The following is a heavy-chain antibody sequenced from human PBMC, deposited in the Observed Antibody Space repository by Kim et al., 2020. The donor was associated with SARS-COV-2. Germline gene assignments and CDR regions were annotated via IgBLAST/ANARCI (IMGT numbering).Heavy chain of an antibody. Sequence: GESLKISCKGSGYSFTSYWIGWVRQMPGKGLEWMGIIYPGDSDTRYSPSFQGQVTISADKSISTAYLQWSSLKASDTAMYYCARWAAAGRQYYYYYGMDVWGQGTTVTVSS. D-gene: IGHD6-13*01. CDR1: GYSFTSYW. CDR2: IYPGDSDT. J-gene: IGHJ6*02. V-gene: IGHV5-51*01. CDR3: ARWAAAGRQYYYYYGMDV.